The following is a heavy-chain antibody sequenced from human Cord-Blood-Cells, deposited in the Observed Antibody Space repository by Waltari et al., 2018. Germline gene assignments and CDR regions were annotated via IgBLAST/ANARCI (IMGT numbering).Heavy chain of an antibody. J-gene: IGHJ4*02. CDR1: GGSFSGYY. D-gene: IGHD3-22*01. CDR3: ARGFEKRSSGYYYAFDY. Sequence: QVQLQQWGAGLLKPSETLSLTCAVSGGSFSGYYWSWIRQPPGKGLEWIGEINNSGSTNYNPSLKSLVTISVDTSKNQFSLKLSSVTAVDTAVYYCARGFEKRSSGYYYAFDYWGQGTLVTVSS. V-gene: IGHV4-34*01. CDR2: INNSGST.